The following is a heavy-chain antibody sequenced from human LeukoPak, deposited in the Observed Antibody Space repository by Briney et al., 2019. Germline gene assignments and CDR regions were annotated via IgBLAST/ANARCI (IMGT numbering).Heavy chain of an antibody. CDR2: IYYSGST. D-gene: IGHD6-13*01. CDR3: ARVAAALQIDY. CDR1: GGSISSYY. V-gene: IGHV4-59*01. J-gene: IGHJ4*02. Sequence: SETLSLTCTVSGGSISSYYWSRIRQPPGKGLEWIGYIYYSGSTNYNPSLKSRVTISVDTSKNQFSLKLSSVTAADTAVYYCARVAAALQIDYWGQGTLVTVSS.